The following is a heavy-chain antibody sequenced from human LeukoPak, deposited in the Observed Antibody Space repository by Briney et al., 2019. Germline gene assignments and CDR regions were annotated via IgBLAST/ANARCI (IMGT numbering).Heavy chain of an antibody. Sequence: GGSLRLSCAASGFTVSSNYMSWVRQAPGKGLEWVSVIYSGGSTYYADSVKGRFTISRDNSKNTLYLQMNSLRAEDTAVYYCARGTSNPLWFFLRGFDPWGQGTLVTVSS. V-gene: IGHV3-66*01. J-gene: IGHJ5*02. CDR1: GFTVSSNY. CDR2: IYSGGST. CDR3: ARGTSNPLWFFLRGFDP. D-gene: IGHD3-10*01.